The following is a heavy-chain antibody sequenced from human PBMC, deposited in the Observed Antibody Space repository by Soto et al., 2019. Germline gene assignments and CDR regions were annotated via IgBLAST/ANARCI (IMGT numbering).Heavy chain of an antibody. V-gene: IGHV4-34*01. J-gene: IGHJ3*02. CDR1: GWSFRGYY. D-gene: IGHD3-3*01. Sequence: SETLSLTCAVYGWSFRGYYWSWIRQPPGQGLEWIGEINHSGSTNYNPSLKSRVTISVDTSKNQFSLKLSSVTAADTAVYYCARSVMYYDFWSGYYEDAFDIWGQGTMVT. CDR2: INHSGST. CDR3: ARSVMYYDFWSGYYEDAFDI.